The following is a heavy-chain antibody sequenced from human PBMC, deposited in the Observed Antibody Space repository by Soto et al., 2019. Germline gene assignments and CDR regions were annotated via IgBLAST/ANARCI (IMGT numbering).Heavy chain of an antibody. D-gene: IGHD3-10*01. CDR3: AKEPIYFGPGSSLSYYYYGLDV. V-gene: IGHV3-23*01. J-gene: IGHJ6*02. CDR1: GFTISNNA. CDR2: ISGNDGGT. Sequence: PGGSLRLSCAASGFTISNNAMSWVRQAPKKGLEWVSVISGNDGGTYYADSVRGRFTISRDMSKNTLYLQMNSLRPEDTAIYYCAKEPIYFGPGSSLSYYYYGLDVWRQGTTVTVSS.